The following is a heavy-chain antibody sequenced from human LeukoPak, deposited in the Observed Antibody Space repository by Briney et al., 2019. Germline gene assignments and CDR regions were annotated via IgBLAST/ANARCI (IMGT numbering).Heavy chain of an antibody. Sequence: PGGTLRLSCAASGFTFDDYAMHWVRQAPGKGLEWVSGISWNSGSIGYADSVKGRFTISRDNSKNTLYLQMNSLRAEDTAVYYCAKYASSWTPFDYWGQGTLVTVSS. V-gene: IGHV3-9*01. CDR3: AKYASSWTPFDY. CDR2: ISWNSGSI. J-gene: IGHJ4*02. CDR1: GFTFDDYA. D-gene: IGHD6-13*01.